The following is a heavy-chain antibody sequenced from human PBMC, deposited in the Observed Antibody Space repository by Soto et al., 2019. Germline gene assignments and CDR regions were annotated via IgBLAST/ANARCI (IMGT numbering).Heavy chain of an antibody. D-gene: IGHD1-26*01. CDR1: GFSVSTNY. Sequence: PGGSLRLSCAASGFSVSTNYMTWVRQAPGKGLEWVSVIYSGGSTYYADSVKGRFTISRDNSKNTLHLQMNSLRAEDTAVYYCARGSGSLYYFDFWGRGTPVTVSS. V-gene: IGHV3-53*01. J-gene: IGHJ4*02. CDR3: ARGSGSLYYFDF. CDR2: IYSGGST.